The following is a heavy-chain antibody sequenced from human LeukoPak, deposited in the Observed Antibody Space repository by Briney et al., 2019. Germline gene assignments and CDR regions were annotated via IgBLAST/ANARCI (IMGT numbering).Heavy chain of an antibody. J-gene: IGHJ4*02. D-gene: IGHD6-19*01. Sequence: SETPSLTCTVSGGSIRNYYWNWIRQPPGKRLEWIGDMFYSGNTNYSPSLKSRVTISVDTSKNQFSLSLSSVTTADTAVYYCARGRSSGWTYFDYWGQGTLVTVSS. CDR1: GGSIRNYY. CDR2: MFYSGNT. CDR3: ARGRSSGWTYFDY. V-gene: IGHV4-59*01.